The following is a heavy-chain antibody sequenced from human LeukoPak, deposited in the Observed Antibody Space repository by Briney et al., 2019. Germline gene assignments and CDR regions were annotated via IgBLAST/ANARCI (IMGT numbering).Heavy chain of an antibody. Sequence: SGTLSLTCAVSGGSISSNNWWSWVRQSPGKGLEWIGEIYHSGNFNYNPSLKSRVTISVDKSRNQFSLKLSSVTAADTAVYYCARRMVVRDYYYMDVWGKGTTVTISS. CDR2: IYHSGNF. CDR1: GGSISSNNW. V-gene: IGHV4-4*02. D-gene: IGHD2-15*01. CDR3: ARRMVVRDYYYMDV. J-gene: IGHJ6*03.